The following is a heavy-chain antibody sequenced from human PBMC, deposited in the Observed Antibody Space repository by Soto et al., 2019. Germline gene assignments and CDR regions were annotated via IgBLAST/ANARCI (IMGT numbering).Heavy chain of an antibody. CDR1: GYSISSGYD. CDR2: IYHGGST. V-gene: IGHV4-38-2*01. Sequence: EALSLTCAVSGYSISSGYDWGCLRQPPGKGLEWIGSIYHGGSTYYNPSLNSRATLSIDMTNNHVTLILNSVTAADTGVYYCARIGPWVPYYYDSSRYTFENWFDPWGQGTLVTVSS. J-gene: IGHJ5*02. CDR3: ARIGPWVPYYYDSSRYTFENWFDP. D-gene: IGHD3-22*01.